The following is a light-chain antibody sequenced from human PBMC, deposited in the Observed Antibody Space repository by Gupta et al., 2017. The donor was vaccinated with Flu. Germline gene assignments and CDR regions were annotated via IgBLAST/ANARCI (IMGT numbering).Light chain of an antibody. V-gene: IGKV2-28*01. CDR3: MQALQTPPT. Sequence: DIAMTQSPLSLPVTPGEPASISCRSSQSLLHSNGYNFLDWYLQKPGQSPQLLIYLGSNRASGVPDRFSGSGSGTNFTLELSRVAAEDVGIYYCMQALQTPPTFGQGTKVEIK. CDR2: LGS. J-gene: IGKJ1*01. CDR1: QSLLHSNGYNF.